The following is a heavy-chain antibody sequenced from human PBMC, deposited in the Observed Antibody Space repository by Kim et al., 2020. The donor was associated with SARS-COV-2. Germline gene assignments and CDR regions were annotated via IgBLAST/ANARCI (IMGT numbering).Heavy chain of an antibody. CDR3: VRDRMGGAFDI. V-gene: IGHV3-48*02. CDR1: GFTFSAYD. Sequence: GGSLRLSCATSGFTFSAYDMNWVRRAPGKGLEWLSFITKSSTTINYANSVKGRFTISRDNSKNSLYLQMNSLRDEDSALYYCVRDRMGGAFDIWGQWPMGTV. D-gene: IGHD3-16*01. CDR2: ITKSSTTI. J-gene: IGHJ3*02.